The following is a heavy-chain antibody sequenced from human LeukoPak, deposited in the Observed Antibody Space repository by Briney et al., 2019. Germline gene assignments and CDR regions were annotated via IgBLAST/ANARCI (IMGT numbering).Heavy chain of an antibody. CDR3: AHIKNPYSGSYYFDY. J-gene: IGHJ4*02. D-gene: IGHD1-26*01. CDR2: MYWTDDK. V-gene: IGHV2-5*01. CDR1: GFSLSTSGGG. Sequence: SGPTLVNPTQTLTLTCTFSGFSLSTSGGGVGWIRHPPGKALEWLALMYWTDDKRYSPSLKSRLTITKDTSKNQVVLTMTNMDPVDTATYYCAHIKNPYSGSYYFDYWGQGTMVTVSS.